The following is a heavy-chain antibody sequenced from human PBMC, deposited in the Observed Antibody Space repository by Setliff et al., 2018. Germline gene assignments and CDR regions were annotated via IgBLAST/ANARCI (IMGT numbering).Heavy chain of an antibody. CDR2: INPKTGGT. Sequence: GASVKVSCKTSGYAFTDNYIHWVRQAPGQGLEWMGWINPKTGGTNLAQKFQGWVSMTRDTSITTAYVELSRLTSDDMAVYFCARSDHLVVDGFDVWGQGTMVT. CDR3: ARSDHLVVDGFDV. J-gene: IGHJ3*01. V-gene: IGHV1-2*04. D-gene: IGHD3-16*01. CDR1: GYAFTDNY.